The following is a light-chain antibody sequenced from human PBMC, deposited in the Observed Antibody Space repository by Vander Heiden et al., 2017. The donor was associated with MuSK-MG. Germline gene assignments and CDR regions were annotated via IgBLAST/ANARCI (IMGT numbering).Light chain of an antibody. V-gene: IGKV1-33*01. Sequence: IQIAHSPSSHSTPVGDTVTITCQASHDINSYVNWYQHKPEKAPKLMIYDASNVETGVPSRFSGSGSGTDFPFTISSLQAEDVATYYRQQYNNLPLTFGGGTKVEI. CDR2: DAS. J-gene: IGKJ4*01. CDR3: QQYNNLPLT. CDR1: HDINSY.